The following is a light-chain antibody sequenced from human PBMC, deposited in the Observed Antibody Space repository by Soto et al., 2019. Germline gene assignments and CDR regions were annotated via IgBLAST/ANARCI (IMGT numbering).Light chain of an antibody. CDR1: QSISKS. J-gene: IGKJ2*01. CDR2: DAS. V-gene: IGKV1-39*01. Sequence: DIQMTQSPSSLSASVGDRVTITCRAGQSISKSLHWYQQKPGKAPNLLIYDASNLQSGVPSRFSGSGSGTDFTLTISSLQPEDFATYYCHQSYIINSLAFGQITQLEI. CDR3: HQSYIINSLA.